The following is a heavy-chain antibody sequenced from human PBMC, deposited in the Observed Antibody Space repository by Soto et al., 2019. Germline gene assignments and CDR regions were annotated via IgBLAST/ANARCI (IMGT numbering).Heavy chain of an antibody. J-gene: IGHJ3*02. CDR3: ARGSSGYGYDAFDI. D-gene: IGHD5-12*01. CDR1: GFTVSSNY. Sequence: ESGGGLVQPGGSLRLSCAASGFTVSSNYMSWVRQAPGKGLEWVSVIYGDGSTYYADSVKGRFTISRHNSKNTLYLQMNSLRPEDTAVYYCARGSSGYGYDAFDIWGQGTMVTVSS. V-gene: IGHV3-53*04. CDR2: IYGDGST.